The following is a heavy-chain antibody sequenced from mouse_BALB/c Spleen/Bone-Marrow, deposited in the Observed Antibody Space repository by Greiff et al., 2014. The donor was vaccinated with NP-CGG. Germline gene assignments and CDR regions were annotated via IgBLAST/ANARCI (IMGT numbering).Heavy chain of an antibody. CDR2: IDPANGNT. D-gene: IGHD4-1*01. CDR3: ARWEYYAMDY. J-gene: IGHJ4*01. V-gene: IGHV14-3*02. CDR1: GFNIKDTY. Sequence: DVQLQESGAELVKPGASVKLSCTASGFNIKDTYMHWVKQRPEQGLEWIGRIDPANGNTKYDPKFQGKATITADTSSNTAYLQXXXXTSEDTAVYYCARWEYYAMDYWGQGTSVTVSS.